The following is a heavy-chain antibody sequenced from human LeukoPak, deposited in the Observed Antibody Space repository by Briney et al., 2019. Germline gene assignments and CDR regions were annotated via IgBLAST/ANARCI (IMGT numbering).Heavy chain of an antibody. CDR3: AKGAVRLLAAPSYYMDV. D-gene: IGHD6-6*01. CDR1: GFTFSSYA. V-gene: IGHV3-23*01. Sequence: GGSLRLSCAASGFTFSSYAMSWVRQAPGKGLEWVSAISGSGGSTYYADSVKGRFTISRDNSKNTLYLQMNSLRAEDTAVYYCAKGAVRLLAAPSYYMDVWGKGTTVTVSS. J-gene: IGHJ6*03. CDR2: ISGSGGST.